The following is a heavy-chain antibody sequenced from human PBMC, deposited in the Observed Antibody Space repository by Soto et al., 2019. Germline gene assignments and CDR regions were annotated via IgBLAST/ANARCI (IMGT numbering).Heavy chain of an antibody. J-gene: IGHJ3*02. CDR1: GFTFSDYY. CDR3: AREGPLGAFDI. CDR2: ISSSASII. V-gene: IGHV3-11*01. Sequence: QVQLVECGGGLVKPGESLRLSCEASGFTFSDYYMSWIRQAPGKGLEWVSYISSSASIIYHADSMRGRFTISRDNAKNSLFLQMNSLTAEDTAVYYCAREGPLGAFDIWGQGTMVTVSS.